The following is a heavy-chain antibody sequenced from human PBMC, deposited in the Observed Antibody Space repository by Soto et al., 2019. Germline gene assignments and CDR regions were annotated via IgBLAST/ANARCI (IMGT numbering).Heavy chain of an antibody. J-gene: IGHJ4*02. D-gene: IGHD2-2*01. CDR1: GFTFDDYA. Sequence: GGSLRLSCAASGFTFDDYAMHWVRQAPGKGLEWVSGISWNSGSIGYADSVKGRFTISRDNAKNSLYLQMNSLRAEDTALYYCAKDSAFSIVVVPAALDYWGQGTLVTVSS. CDR3: AKDSAFSIVVVPAALDY. CDR2: ISWNSGSI. V-gene: IGHV3-9*01.